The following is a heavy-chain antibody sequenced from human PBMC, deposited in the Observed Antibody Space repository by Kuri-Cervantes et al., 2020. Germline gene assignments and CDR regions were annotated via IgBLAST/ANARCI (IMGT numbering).Heavy chain of an antibody. V-gene: IGHV3-21*06. CDR2: ISSSSSYT. J-gene: IGHJ4*02. CDR1: GFTFSSYS. Sequence: GGSLRLSCAASGFTFSSYSMNWVRQAPGKGLEWVSSISSSSSYTYYADSVKGRFTISRDNAKNSVYLQMNSLRAEDTAMYYCARDHATSWSVRDSWGQGTLVTVSS. CDR3: ARDHATSWSVRDS. D-gene: IGHD2-2*01.